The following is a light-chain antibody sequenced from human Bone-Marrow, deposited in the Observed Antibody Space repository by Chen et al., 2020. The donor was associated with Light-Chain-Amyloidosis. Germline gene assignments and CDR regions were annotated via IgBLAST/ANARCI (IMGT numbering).Light chain of an antibody. Sequence: QSALTQLASVSGSPGRPITTSCTGPSSDVGGDNHVSCYQQHPDKAPKLIIYEVTNRPSWFPDRFSGSKSDNTASLTISGLQTEDEADYFGSSYTITNTLVFVSGTRVTVL. CDR1: SSDVGGDNH. CDR3: SSYTITNTLV. CDR2: EVT. V-gene: IGLV2-14*01. J-gene: IGLJ1*01.